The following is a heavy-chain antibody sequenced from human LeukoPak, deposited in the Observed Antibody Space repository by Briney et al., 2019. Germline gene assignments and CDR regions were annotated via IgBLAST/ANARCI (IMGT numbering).Heavy chain of an antibody. D-gene: IGHD2-2*01. CDR2: IWYDGSNK. CDR1: GFTFSSYG. V-gene: IGHV3-33*01. J-gene: IGHJ4*02. CDR3: ARDVRARNVVVPAALDY. Sequence: PGGSLRLSCAASGFTFSSYGMHWVRQAPGKGLEWVAVIWYDGSNKYYADSVKGRFTISRDNSKNTLYLQMNSLRAEDTAVYYCARDVRARNVVVPAALDYWGQGTLVTVSS.